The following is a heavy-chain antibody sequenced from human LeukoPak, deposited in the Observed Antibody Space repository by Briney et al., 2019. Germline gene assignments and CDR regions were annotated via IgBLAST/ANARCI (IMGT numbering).Heavy chain of an antibody. CDR1: GFSLTTSGVC. CDR3: ARSTHSGSYPNYFDS. D-gene: IGHD1-26*01. V-gene: IGHV2-70*11. Sequence: SGPALVKPTQTLTLTCTFSGFSLTTSGVCVNWIRQPPGKALEWLARIDWDDDEYYSTSLKTRLTISKDTSKNQVVLTMTNMDPVDTATYYCARSTHSGSYPNYFDSWGQGTLVTVSS. J-gene: IGHJ4*02. CDR2: IDWDDDE.